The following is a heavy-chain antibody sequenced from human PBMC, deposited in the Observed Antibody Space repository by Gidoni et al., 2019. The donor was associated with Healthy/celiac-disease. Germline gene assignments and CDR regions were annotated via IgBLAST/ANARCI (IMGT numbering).Heavy chain of an antibody. CDR3: ARGPTASDYYYYYGMDV. CDR2: IIPIFGTA. D-gene: IGHD3-10*01. V-gene: IGHV1-69*01. J-gene: IGHJ6*02. Sequence: QVQLVQSGAEVKKPGSSVKVSCKASGGTFSSYAISWVRPAPGQGLEWMGGIIPIFGTANYAQKFQGRVTITADESTSTAYMELSSLRSEDTAVYYCARGPTASDYYYYYGMDVWGQGTTVTVSS. CDR1: GGTFSSYA.